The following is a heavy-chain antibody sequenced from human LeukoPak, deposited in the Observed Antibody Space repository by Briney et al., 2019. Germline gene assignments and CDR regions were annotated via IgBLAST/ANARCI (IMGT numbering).Heavy chain of an antibody. D-gene: IGHD3-22*01. CDR1: CGSISSYY. Sequence: PSETLSLTCTVSCGSISSYYWSWIRQPPGKGLEWIGYIYYSGSTNYNPSLKSRVTISVDTSKNQFSLKLSSVTAADTAVYYCARAIYYDSSGYCAFDIWGQGTMVTVSS. CDR3: ARAIYYDSSGYCAFDI. V-gene: IGHV4-59*01. J-gene: IGHJ3*02. CDR2: IYYSGST.